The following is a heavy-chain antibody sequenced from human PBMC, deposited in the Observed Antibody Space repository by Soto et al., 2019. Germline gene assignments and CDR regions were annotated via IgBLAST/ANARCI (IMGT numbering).Heavy chain of an antibody. D-gene: IGHD3-3*01. CDR1: GGSVGSGSKY. CDR3: ARGLPIVGVVTSPYYFDY. CDR2: IYYSGST. V-gene: IGHV4-61*01. J-gene: IGHJ4*02. Sequence: SETLSLTCTVSGGSVGSGSKYWSWIRQPPGKGLEWIGFIYYSGSTNYNPSLKSRVTISADTSKNQFSLKLRSVTAADTAVYYCARGLPIVGVVTSPYYFDYWGQGTLVNVSS.